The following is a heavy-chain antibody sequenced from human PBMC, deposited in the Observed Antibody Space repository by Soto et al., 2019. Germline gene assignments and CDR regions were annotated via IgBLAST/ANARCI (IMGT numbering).Heavy chain of an antibody. CDR2: ILAGGII. CDR3: ARDPVDGSGWSFHS. V-gene: IGHV3-66*01. D-gene: IGHD6-19*01. Sequence: GGSLRLSCAASGLTVSNDFINWVRQAPGKGLEWVSAILAGGIIHYADSVKGRFIISSDNSKNTVNLQMNSLRAEDTAVYYCARDPVDGSGWSFHSWGQGTLVTVSS. J-gene: IGHJ4*02. CDR1: GLTVSNDF.